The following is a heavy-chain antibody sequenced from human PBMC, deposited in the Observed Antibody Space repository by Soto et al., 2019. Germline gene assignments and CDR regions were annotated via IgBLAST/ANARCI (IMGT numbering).Heavy chain of an antibody. CDR3: GRLEGLATISYYFDY. CDR1: GGSITRNTHY. D-gene: IGHD3-9*01. CDR2: INNSGST. J-gene: IGHJ4*02. V-gene: IGHV4-39*01. Sequence: SETLSLTCTVSGGSITRNTHYWGWIRQSPGKGLEWIGSINNSGSTYYNPSLESRVTISVDKSKNQFSLKLMSLSAADTAVYYCGRLEGLATISYYFDYWGQGALVTVSS.